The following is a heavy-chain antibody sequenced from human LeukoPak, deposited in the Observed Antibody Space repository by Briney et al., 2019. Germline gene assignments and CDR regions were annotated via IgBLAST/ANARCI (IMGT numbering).Heavy chain of an antibody. CDR3: AKDLGFYVWGSYRDY. D-gene: IGHD3-16*02. J-gene: IGHJ4*02. CDR1: GVSISSSSYY. Sequence: SEPLSLTCTVSGVSISSSSYYWDWIRQPPGKGLEWIGSISYSGSTYYNPSLKSRVTISVDTSKNQFSLKLSSVTAADTAVYYCAKDLGFYVWGSYRDYWGQGTLVTVSS. V-gene: IGHV4-39*07. CDR2: ISYSGST.